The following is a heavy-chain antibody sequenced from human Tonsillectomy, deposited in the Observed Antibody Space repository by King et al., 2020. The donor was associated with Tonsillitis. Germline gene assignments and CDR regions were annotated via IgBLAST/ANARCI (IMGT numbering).Heavy chain of an antibody. CDR3: TRLSSFDY. CDR2: IRSKANSYAT. D-gene: IGHD2-15*01. J-gene: IGHJ4*02. CDR1: GFTFSGSA. Sequence: VQLVESGGGLVQPGGSLKLSCAASGFTFSGSAMHWVRQASGKGREWVGRIRSKANSYATAYAASVKGRFTISRDDSKNTAYLQMNSLKTEDTAVYYCTRLSSFDYWGQGTLVTVSS. V-gene: IGHV3-73*02.